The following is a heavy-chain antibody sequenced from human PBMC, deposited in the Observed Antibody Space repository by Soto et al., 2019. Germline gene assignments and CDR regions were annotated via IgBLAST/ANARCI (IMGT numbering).Heavy chain of an antibody. CDR1: GFTFSGYD. CDR3: ARSGSYTVAFDI. V-gene: IGHV3-13*01. Sequence: GGSLRLSFAASGFTFSGYDMHWVRQATGKGLEWVSAIGTAGDTYYPGSVKGRFTISRENAKNSLYLQMNSLRAGDTAVYYCARSGSYTVAFDIWGQGTMVTVSS. CDR2: IGTAGDT. J-gene: IGHJ3*02. D-gene: IGHD1-26*01.